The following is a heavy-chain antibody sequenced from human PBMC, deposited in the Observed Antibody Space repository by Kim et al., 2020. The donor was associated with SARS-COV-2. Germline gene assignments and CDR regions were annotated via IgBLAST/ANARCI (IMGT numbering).Heavy chain of an antibody. CDR2: ISSSSSYT. CDR1: GFTFSDYY. V-gene: IGHV3-11*05. D-gene: IGHD2-2*01. Sequence: GGSLRLSCAASGFTFSDYYMSWIRQAPGKGLEWVSYISSSSSYTNYADSVKGRFTISRDNAKNSLYLQMNSLRAEDTAVYYCARGHLELFGDIVVVPAAQRAGWFDPWGQGTLVTVSS. J-gene: IGHJ5*02. CDR3: ARGHLELFGDIVVVPAAQRAGWFDP.